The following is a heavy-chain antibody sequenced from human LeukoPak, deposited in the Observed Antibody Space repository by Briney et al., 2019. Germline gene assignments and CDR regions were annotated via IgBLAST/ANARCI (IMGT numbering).Heavy chain of an antibody. CDR3: ARGDVWNGDH. J-gene: IGHJ4*02. CDR2: IDGDGSEK. V-gene: IGHV3-7*01. Sequence: GGSLRLSCAVSGFTFSNYWMSWVRQAPGKGLEWVANIDGDGSEKYYVDSVKGRFTISRDNAKNSLYLQMNSLRAEDTAVYYCARGDVWNGDHWGQGTQVTVSS. CDR1: GFTFSNYW. D-gene: IGHD3-3*01.